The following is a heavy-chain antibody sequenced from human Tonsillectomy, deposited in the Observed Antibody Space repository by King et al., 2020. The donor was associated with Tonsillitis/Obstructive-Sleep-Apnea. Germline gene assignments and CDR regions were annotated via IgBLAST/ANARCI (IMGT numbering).Heavy chain of an antibody. CDR3: VREGTGRGSWGYNWFDS. J-gene: IGHJ5*01. CDR2: VIPTLGIG. V-gene: IGHV1-69*09. Sequence: QLVQSGAEVKKTGSSVKVSCKASGGTFSNYAISWVRQAPGQGLEWMGRVIPTLGIGKYAQKFQGRVTISADKSTTTAYMELSSLRTEDTAVYYRVREGTGRGSWGYNWFDSWGQGTLVTVSS. D-gene: IGHD3-10*01. CDR1: GGTFSNYA.